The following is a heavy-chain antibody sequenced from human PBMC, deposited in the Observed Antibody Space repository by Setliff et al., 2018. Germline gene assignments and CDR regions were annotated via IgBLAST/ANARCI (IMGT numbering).Heavy chain of an antibody. CDR2: INSDGSRT. D-gene: IGHD5-12*01. V-gene: IGHV3-74*01. CDR1: GLTLSHYW. Sequence: GGSLRLSCEGSGLTLSHYWMHWVRQGPGKGPVWVSRINSDGSRTDYADSVKGRFTISRDSAKNSVYLQMNSLRAEDTAVYYCARGIGTLDISRYFDYWGQGTLVTVSS. CDR3: ARGIGTLDISRYFDY. J-gene: IGHJ4*02.